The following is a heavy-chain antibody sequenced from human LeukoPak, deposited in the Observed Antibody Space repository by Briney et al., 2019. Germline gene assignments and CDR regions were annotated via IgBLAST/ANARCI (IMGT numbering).Heavy chain of an antibody. CDR2: IWYDGSNK. D-gene: IGHD6-19*01. CDR1: GFTFSSYG. V-gene: IGHV3-33*01. J-gene: IGHJ4*02. Sequence: PGGSLRLSCAASGFTFSSYGMHWVRQAPGKGLEWVAVIWYDGSNKYYADSVKGRFTISRDNSKNTLYLQMNSLRAEDTAVFYCARDVRGGWYFDYWGQGTLVTVSS. CDR3: ARDVRGGWYFDY.